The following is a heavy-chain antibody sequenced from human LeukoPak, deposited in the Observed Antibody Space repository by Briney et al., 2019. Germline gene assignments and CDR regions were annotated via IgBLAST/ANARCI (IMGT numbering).Heavy chain of an antibody. D-gene: IGHD2-15*01. CDR3: ARVLCSGGTCYSWGY. J-gene: IGHJ4*02. V-gene: IGHV1-8*01. CDR1: GYTFTSYD. CDR2: MNPNSGNT. Sequence: ASVKVSCKASGYTFTSYDINWVRQATGQGLEWMGWMNPNSGNTGYAQKFQGRVTMTRNTSISTAYTELSSLRSEDTAVYYCARVLCSGGTCYSWGYWGQGTLVTVSS.